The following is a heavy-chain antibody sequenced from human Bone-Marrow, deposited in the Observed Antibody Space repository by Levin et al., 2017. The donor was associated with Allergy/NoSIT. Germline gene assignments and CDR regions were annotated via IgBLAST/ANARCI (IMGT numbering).Heavy chain of an antibody. Sequence: GKSLKISCVASGFTFSTYGMYWVRQAPGKGLEWVSVIWYDGGSKNYGSSVKGRFTVSRDNSKNTLYLQMNSLRADDTAVYYCARFELGVFGLDVWGQGTTVTVSS. D-gene: IGHD1-7*01. J-gene: IGHJ6*02. CDR1: GFTFSTYG. V-gene: IGHV3-33*01. CDR2: IWYDGGSK. CDR3: ARFELGVFGLDV.